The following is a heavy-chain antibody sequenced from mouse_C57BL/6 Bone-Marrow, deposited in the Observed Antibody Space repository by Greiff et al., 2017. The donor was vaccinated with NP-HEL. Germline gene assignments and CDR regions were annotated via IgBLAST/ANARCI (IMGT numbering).Heavy chain of an antibody. CDR2: IDPANGNT. CDR1: GFNIKNTY. J-gene: IGHJ4*01. D-gene: IGHD1-1*01. Sequence: EVQLHQSVAELVRPGASVKLSCTASGFNIKNTYMHWVKQRPEQGLEWIGRIDPANGNTKYAPKFQGKATITADTSSNTAYLQLSSLTSEDTAIYYCSPLLLRSYYYAMDYWGQGTSVTVSS. V-gene: IGHV14-3*01. CDR3: SPLLLRSYYYAMDY.